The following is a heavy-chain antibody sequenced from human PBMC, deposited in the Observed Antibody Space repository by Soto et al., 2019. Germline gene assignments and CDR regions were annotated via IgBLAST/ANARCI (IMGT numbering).Heavy chain of an antibody. CDR2: IIPIFGTA. J-gene: IGHJ5*02. Sequence: SVKVSCKASGGTFSSYPISWVRQAPGQGLEWMGGIIPIFGTANYAQKFQGRVTITADESTSTAYMELSSLRSEDTAVYYCAREVAAAGKVDWFDPWGQGTLVTVSS. D-gene: IGHD6-13*01. V-gene: IGHV1-69*13. CDR3: AREVAAAGKVDWFDP. CDR1: GGTFSSYP.